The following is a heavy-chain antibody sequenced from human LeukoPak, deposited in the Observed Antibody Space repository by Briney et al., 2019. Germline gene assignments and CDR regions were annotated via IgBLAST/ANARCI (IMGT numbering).Heavy chain of an antibody. Sequence: ASVKVSRKPSRDSFTTNDINWVRQATGQGLERMGWMYPNMGITGSTQKLQGRVTMTRNISISTAYMELTNLKSEDTAVYYCARVTAAGTWTFDIWGQGTTVSVSS. CDR2: MYPNMGIT. CDR1: RDSFTTND. V-gene: IGHV1-8*01. CDR3: ARVTAAGTWTFDI. J-gene: IGHJ3*02. D-gene: IGHD6-13*01.